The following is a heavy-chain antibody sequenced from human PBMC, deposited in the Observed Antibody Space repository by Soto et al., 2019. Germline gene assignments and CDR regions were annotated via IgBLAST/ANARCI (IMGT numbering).Heavy chain of an antibody. CDR1: GFTFSNYA. Sequence: GGSLRLSCAASGFTFSNYAMHWVRQAPGKGLEWVAVTSSEGNEKYYADSVKGRFTISRDNSKNTLYLQMNSLTGEETAVYFCARDRSNCCYYGMDVWGQG. V-gene: IGHV3-30-3*01. D-gene: IGHD6-13*01. CDR3: ARDRSNCCYYGMDV. J-gene: IGHJ6*02. CDR2: TSSEGNEK.